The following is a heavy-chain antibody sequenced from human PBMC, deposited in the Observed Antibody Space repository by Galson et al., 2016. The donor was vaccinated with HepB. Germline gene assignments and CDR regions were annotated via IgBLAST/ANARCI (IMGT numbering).Heavy chain of an antibody. D-gene: IGHD4-17*01. Sequence: SVKVSCKASGYTFTNYFIHWVRQAPGQGLEWMGIINPSGGSAKYAQKFQGRVTMTRDTSTSTVYMELSSLRPEDTAVYYCAREGGETDAFDIWGQGTRVTVSS. CDR3: AREGGETDAFDI. CDR1: GYTFTNYF. CDR2: INPSGGSA. V-gene: IGHV1-46*01. J-gene: IGHJ3*02.